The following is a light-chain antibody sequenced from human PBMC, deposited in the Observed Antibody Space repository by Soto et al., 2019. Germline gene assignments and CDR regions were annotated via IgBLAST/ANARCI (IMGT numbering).Light chain of an antibody. V-gene: IGLV2-14*01. Sequence: QSVLTQPASVSGSLGQSITISCTGTSSDVGGCDFVSWYQHHPGKAPKLIIYEVRTRPSGVSDRFSGSKSGNTASLTISGLQAEDEADYYCSSYTSDWGVFGTGTKVTVL. CDR1: SSDVGGCDF. CDR2: EVR. CDR3: SSYTSDWGV. J-gene: IGLJ1*01.